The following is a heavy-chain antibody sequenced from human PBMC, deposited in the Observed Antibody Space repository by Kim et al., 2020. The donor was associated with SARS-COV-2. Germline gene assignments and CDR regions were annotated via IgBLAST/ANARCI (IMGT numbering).Heavy chain of an antibody. CDR2: T. J-gene: IGHJ4*02. V-gene: IGHV1-2*02. D-gene: IGHD3-3*01. CDR3: ATNMVLRFFDY. Sequence: TNYAQKFQGRVTMTRDTSISTAYMELSRLRSDDTAVYYCATNMVLRFFDYWGQGTLVTVSS.